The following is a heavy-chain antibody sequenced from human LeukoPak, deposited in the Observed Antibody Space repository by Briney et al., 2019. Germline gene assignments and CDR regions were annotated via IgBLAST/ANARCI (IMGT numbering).Heavy chain of an antibody. CDR3: TGWTGDYYYYMDV. CDR1: GYSISSAYY. CDR2: IYQSGST. Sequence: SETLSLTCTVSGYSISSAYYWGWIRQPPGKGLEWIGSIYQSGSTYYNPSLKSRVTISVDTSKNQFSLKLSSVTAADTAVYYCTGWTGDYYYYMDVWDKGTTVTISS. D-gene: IGHD6-19*01. J-gene: IGHJ6*03. V-gene: IGHV4-38-2*02.